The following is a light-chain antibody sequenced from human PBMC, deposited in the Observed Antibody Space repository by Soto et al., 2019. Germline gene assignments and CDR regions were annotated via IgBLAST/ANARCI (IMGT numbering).Light chain of an antibody. V-gene: IGLV1-40*01. CDR1: SSNIGAGYD. Sequence: QSVLTQPPSVSGAPGQRVTISCTGSSSNIGAGYDVHWYQQLPGTAPKLLIYGNSNRPSGVPDRFSGSKSGTSASLAITGLQAEDEAEYYCQSYDCSLGGYVFGGGTQLTVL. CDR3: QSYDCSLGGYV. J-gene: IGLJ7*01. CDR2: GNS.